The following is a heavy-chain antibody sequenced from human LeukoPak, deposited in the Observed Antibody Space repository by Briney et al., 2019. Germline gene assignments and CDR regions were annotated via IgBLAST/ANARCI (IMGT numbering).Heavy chain of an antibody. CDR3: ARLRGYCSSTSCPYYYYGMDV. Sequence: ASVKVSCKASGYTFTGYYMHWVRQAPGQGLEWMGWINPNSGGTNYAQKFQGWVTMTRDTSISTAYMELSRLRSDDTAVYYCARLRGYCSSTSCPYYYYGMDVWGQGTTVTVSS. D-gene: IGHD2-2*01. CDR1: GYTFTGYY. J-gene: IGHJ6*02. V-gene: IGHV1-2*04. CDR2: INPNSGGT.